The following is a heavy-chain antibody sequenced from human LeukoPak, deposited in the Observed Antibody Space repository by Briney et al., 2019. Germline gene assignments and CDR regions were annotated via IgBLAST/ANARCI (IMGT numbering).Heavy chain of an antibody. J-gene: IGHJ6*02. V-gene: IGHV5-51*01. Sequence: GESLKISCKGSGYSFTSYWIGWVRQMPGKGLEWMGIIYPGDSDTRYSPSFQGQVTISADKSIGTAYLQWSSLKAPDTAMYYCARQLLYSSGSYYYYGMDVWGQGTTVTVSS. D-gene: IGHD6-19*01. CDR3: ARQLLYSSGSYYYYGMDV. CDR2: IYPGDSDT. CDR1: GYSFTSYW.